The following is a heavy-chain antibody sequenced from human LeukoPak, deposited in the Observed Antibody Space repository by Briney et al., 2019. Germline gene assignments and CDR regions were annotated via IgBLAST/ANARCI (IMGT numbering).Heavy chain of an antibody. CDR2: IYYSGST. J-gene: IGHJ4*02. CDR1: GGSISSYY. D-gene: IGHD5-24*01. Sequence: PSETLSLTCTVSGGSISSYYWSWIRQPPGKGLEWIGYIYYSGSTKYNPSLKSRVSISVETSKNQFSLKLSSVTAADTAVYYCARGAGAGYNLQPFDYWGQGTLVTVSS. V-gene: IGHV4-59*08. CDR3: ARGAGAGYNLQPFDY.